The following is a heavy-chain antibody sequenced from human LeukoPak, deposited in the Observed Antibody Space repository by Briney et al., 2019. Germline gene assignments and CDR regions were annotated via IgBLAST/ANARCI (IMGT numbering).Heavy chain of an antibody. D-gene: IGHD3-3*01. CDR1: GGSFSGYY. CDR2: INHSGST. J-gene: IGHJ4*02. V-gene: IGHV4-34*01. CDR3: ARQRGGSIFRRQYYFDY. Sequence: PSETLSLTCAVYGGSFSGYYWSWIRQPPGKGLEWIGEINHSGSTNYNPSLKSRVTTSVDMSKNQFSLKLRSVTAADTAVYYCARQRGGSIFRRQYYFDYWGQGTLVTVSS.